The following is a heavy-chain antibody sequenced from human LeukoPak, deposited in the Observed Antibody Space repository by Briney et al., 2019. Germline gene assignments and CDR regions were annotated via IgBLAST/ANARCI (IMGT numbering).Heavy chain of an antibody. D-gene: IGHD1-26*01. Sequence: GGSLRLSCEGSGFIFSECAIHWVRQASGKGLEWVGRIDTRGKGSATAYAASVRGRFTLSRDNSKNTLYLQMNSLRAEDTAVYYCARKLGDAFDIWGQGTMVTVSS. CDR2: IDTRGKGSAT. CDR1: GFIFSECA. V-gene: IGHV3-73*01. CDR3: ARKLGDAFDI. J-gene: IGHJ3*02.